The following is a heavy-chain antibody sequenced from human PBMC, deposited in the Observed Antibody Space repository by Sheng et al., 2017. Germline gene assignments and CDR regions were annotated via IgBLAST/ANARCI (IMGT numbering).Heavy chain of an antibody. J-gene: IGHJ6*02. CDR2: IIPIFGTA. Sequence: PGQGLEWMGGIIPIFGTANYAQKFQGRVTITADESTSTAYMELSSLRSEDTAVYYCARAAVADYGDYYYYYGMDVWDQGP. V-gene: IGHV1-69*01. D-gene: IGHD4-17*01. CDR3: ARAAVADYGDYYYYYGMDV.